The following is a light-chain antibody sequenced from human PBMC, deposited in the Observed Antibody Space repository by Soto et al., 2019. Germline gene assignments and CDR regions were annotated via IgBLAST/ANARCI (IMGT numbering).Light chain of an antibody. Sequence: EIVLTQSPATLSLSPGERATLSCRASQSVSSSCLAWYQQKPGQAPRLLISGASSRATGIPDRFSGGGSGTDFTLTISRLEPEDFAVYYCQQFSSYPLTFGGGTKVDIK. J-gene: IGKJ4*01. CDR2: GAS. V-gene: IGKV3-20*01. CDR3: QQFSSYPLT. CDR1: QSVSSSC.